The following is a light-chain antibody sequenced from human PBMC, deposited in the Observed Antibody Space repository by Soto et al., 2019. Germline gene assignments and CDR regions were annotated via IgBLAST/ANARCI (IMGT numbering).Light chain of an antibody. CDR3: QQYDNLPPYT. CDR1: RDISVY. Sequence: DIQMTQSPSSLSASLGGRVTITCQASRDISVYLNWYQQKPGKPPKLIVYDASNLQTGVPSRFSGSGSGTHFSFTISSLQPEDIATYYCQQYDNLPPYTFGQGTTLEIK. CDR2: DAS. V-gene: IGKV1-33*01. J-gene: IGKJ2*01.